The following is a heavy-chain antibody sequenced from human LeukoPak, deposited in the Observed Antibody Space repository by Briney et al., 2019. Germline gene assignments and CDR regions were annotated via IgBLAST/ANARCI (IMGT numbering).Heavy chain of an antibody. CDR3: ARNIPISAFAFDY. CDR1: GGSISSYY. J-gene: IGHJ4*02. D-gene: IGHD6-6*01. Sequence: PSETLSLTCTVSGGSISSYYWSWIRQPPGKGLEWIGYIYYSGSTNYNPSLKSRVTISVDTSKNQFSLKLSSVTAADTAVYYCARNIPISAFAFDYWGQGTLVTVSS. CDR2: IYYSGST. V-gene: IGHV4-59*01.